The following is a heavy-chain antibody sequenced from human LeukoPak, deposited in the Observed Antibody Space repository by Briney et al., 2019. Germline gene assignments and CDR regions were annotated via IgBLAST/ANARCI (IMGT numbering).Heavy chain of an antibody. CDR2: INPSGDST. D-gene: IGHD6-6*01. CDR3: AKIAARDTGEGY. CDR1: GYTFTSNH. V-gene: IGHV1-46*01. Sequence: ASVNVSCKASGYTFTSNHIHWVRQAPGQGLEWMGVINPSGDSTSYAPNFQGRVTVTRDTSTSTVYMELSSLRSEDTAIYYRAKIAARDTGEGYWGQGTLVTVSS. J-gene: IGHJ4*02.